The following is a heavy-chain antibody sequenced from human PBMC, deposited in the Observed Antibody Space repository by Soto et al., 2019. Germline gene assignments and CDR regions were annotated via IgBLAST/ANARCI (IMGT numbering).Heavy chain of an antibody. D-gene: IGHD2-2*01. CDR2: IYYSGST. J-gene: IGHJ4*02. CDR3: AGGVYCSSTGCLFFDY. V-gene: IGHV4-59*08. CDR1: GGSISSYY. Sequence: SETLSLTCTVSGGSISSYYWSWIRQPPGKGLEWIGYIYYSGSTNYNPSLKSRVTISVDTSKNQFSLKLSSVTAADTAVYYCAGGVYCSSTGCLFFDYWGQGTLVTVSS.